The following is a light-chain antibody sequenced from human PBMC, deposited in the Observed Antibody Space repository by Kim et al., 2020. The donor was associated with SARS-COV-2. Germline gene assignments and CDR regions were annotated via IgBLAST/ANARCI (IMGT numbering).Light chain of an antibody. J-gene: IGLJ2*01. Sequence: QSVLTQPPSASGTPGQRVTISCSGSTSNLGKNYVYWHQQLPGTAPRLLIAIDYERPSGVPDRFSGSRSGASASLAISGLRSEDEGYYYCAAWDDNLSGVVFGGGTKLTVL. CDR3: AAWDDNLSGVV. V-gene: IGLV1-47*02. CDR1: TSNLGKNY. CDR2: IDY.